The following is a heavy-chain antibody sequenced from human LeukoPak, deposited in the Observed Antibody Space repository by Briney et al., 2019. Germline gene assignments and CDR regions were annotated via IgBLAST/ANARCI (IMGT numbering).Heavy chain of an antibody. J-gene: IGHJ5*02. CDR1: GGSISSSSYY. Sequence: SETLSLTCTVSGGSISSSSYYWGWIRQPPGKGLEWIGSIYYSGSTYYNPSLKSRVTISVDTSKNQFSLRLSSVTAADAAVYYCALPRWAATGSNWFDPWGQGTLVTVS. CDR3: ALPRWAATGSNWFDP. V-gene: IGHV4-39*01. D-gene: IGHD1-26*01. CDR2: IYYSGST.